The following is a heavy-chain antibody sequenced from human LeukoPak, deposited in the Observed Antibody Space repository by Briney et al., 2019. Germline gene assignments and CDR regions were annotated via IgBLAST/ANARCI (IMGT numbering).Heavy chain of an antibody. Sequence: GASVKVSCKASGGTFSSYAISWVRQAPGQGLEWMGGIIPIFGTANYAQKFQGRVTITTDESTSTAYMELSSLRSEDTAVYYCARLRTDDSSGYFNYWGQGTLVTVSS. J-gene: IGHJ4*02. CDR3: ARLRTDDSSGYFNY. D-gene: IGHD3-22*01. CDR2: IIPIFGTA. CDR1: GGTFSSYA. V-gene: IGHV1-69*05.